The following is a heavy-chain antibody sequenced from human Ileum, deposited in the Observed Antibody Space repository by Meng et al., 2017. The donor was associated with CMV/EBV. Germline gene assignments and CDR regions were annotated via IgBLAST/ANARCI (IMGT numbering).Heavy chain of an antibody. CDR2: INHSGST. D-gene: IGHD6-13*01. CDR3: ARARIAAPGTIDY. Sequence: SETLSLTCAVYGGSFSGYYWSWIRQPPGKGLEWIGEINHSGSTNYNPSLKSRVTISVDTSKNQFSLKLSSVTAADTAVYFCARARIAAPGTIDYWGQGTLVTVSS. J-gene: IGHJ4*02. CDR1: GGSFSGYY. V-gene: IGHV4-34*01.